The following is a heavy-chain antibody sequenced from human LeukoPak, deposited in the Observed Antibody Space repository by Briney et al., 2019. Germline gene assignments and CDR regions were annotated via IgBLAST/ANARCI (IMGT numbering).Heavy chain of an antibody. D-gene: IGHD3-22*01. V-gene: IGHV4-61*02. Sequence: PSQTLSLTCTVSGGSISSGSYYWTWIRQPAGKGLEWIGRVYISGSTNYNPSLKSRVTISVDTSKNQFSLKLSSVTAADTAVYYCARAQKKYYYDSSGYHSRDYFDYWGQGTLVTVSS. CDR1: GGSISSGSYY. J-gene: IGHJ4*02. CDR3: ARAQKKYYYDSSGYHSRDYFDY. CDR2: VYISGST.